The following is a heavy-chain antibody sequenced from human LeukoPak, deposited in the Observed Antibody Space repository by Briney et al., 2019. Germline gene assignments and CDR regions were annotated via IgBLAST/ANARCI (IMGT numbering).Heavy chain of an antibody. J-gene: IGHJ6*02. CDR1: GFTFSGSV. V-gene: IGHV3-73*01. CDR3: TSPTGDSSYYGMDV. CDR2: IRTKANNYAT. Sequence: GGSLRLSCAASGFTFSGSVMHWVRQASGKGLEWVARIRTKANNYATAFAASVKGRFTISRDDSKNTAYLQVNSLKTEDTAVYYCTSPTGDSSYYGMDVWGQGTTVTVS.